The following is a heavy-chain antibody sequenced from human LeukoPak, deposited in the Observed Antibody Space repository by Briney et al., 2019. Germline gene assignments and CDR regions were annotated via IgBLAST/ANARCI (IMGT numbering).Heavy chain of an antibody. CDR1: GFTFTSSA. Sequence: ASVKVSCKASGFTFTSSAMQWVRQARGQRLEWIGWIVVGSGNTNYAQKFQERVTITRDMSTSTAYMELSSLRSEDTAVYYCAAGYGSGSYGPYYGMDVWGQGTTVTVSS. V-gene: IGHV1-58*02. J-gene: IGHJ6*02. D-gene: IGHD3-10*01. CDR3: AAGYGSGSYGPYYGMDV. CDR2: IVVGSGNT.